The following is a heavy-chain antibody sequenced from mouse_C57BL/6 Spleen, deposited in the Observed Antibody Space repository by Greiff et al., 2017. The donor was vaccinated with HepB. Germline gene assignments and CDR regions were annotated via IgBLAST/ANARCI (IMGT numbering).Heavy chain of an antibody. D-gene: IGHD1-1*01. CDR1: GYAFSSYW. CDR3: ARKTTTEAMDY. Sequence: VQLVESGAELVKPGASVKISCKASGYAFSSYWMNWVKQRPGKGLEWIGQIYPGDGDTNYNGKFKGKATLTADKSSSTAYMQLSSLTSEDSAVYFCARKTTTEAMDYWGQGTSVTVSS. J-gene: IGHJ4*01. CDR2: IYPGDGDT. V-gene: IGHV1-80*01.